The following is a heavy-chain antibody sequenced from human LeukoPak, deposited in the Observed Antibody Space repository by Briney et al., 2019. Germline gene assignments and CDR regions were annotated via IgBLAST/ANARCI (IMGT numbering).Heavy chain of an antibody. CDR2: IIPIFVTA. V-gene: IGHV1-69*01. Sequence: SVKVSCKASGGTFSSYAISWVRQAPGQGLEWMGGIIPIFVTANYAQKFQGRVTITADESTSTAYMELSSLRSEDTAVYYCARVIEQWLENLGYYYYMDVWGKGTTVTVSS. CDR3: ARVIEQWLENLGYYYYMDV. CDR1: GGTFSSYA. J-gene: IGHJ6*03. D-gene: IGHD6-19*01.